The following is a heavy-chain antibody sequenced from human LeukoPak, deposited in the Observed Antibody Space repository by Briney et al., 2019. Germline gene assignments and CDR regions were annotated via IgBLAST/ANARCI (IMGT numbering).Heavy chain of an antibody. CDR3: ARAGMVRGVFSASFDH. V-gene: IGHV1-69*06. D-gene: IGHD3-10*01. CDR1: GGTFSTFA. Sequence: SVKVSCKTSGGTFSTFAISWVREAPGQGLEWMGGIIPTFGTTNYAQKFQGRVTISADKSTNTAYMELSSLRSEDTAVYYCARAGMVRGVFSASFDHWSQGTLVTVSS. J-gene: IGHJ4*02. CDR2: IIPTFGTT.